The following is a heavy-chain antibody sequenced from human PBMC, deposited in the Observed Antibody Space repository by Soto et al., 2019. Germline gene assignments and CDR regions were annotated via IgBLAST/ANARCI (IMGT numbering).Heavy chain of an antibody. V-gene: IGHV1-69*12. CDR1: GGTFSSYA. D-gene: IGHD1-7*01. CDR3: ATYIAKYNWNYVYWFDP. Sequence: QVQLVQSGAEVKKPGSSVKVSCKASGGTFSSYAISWVRQAPGQGLEWMGGIIPIFGTANYAQKFQGRVTITAYESTSTAYMGLSSLRSEDTAVYYCATYIAKYNWNYVYWFDPWGQGTLVTVSS. CDR2: IIPIFGTA. J-gene: IGHJ5*02.